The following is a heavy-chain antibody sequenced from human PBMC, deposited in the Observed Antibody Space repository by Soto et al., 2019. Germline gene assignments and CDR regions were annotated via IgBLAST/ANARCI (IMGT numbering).Heavy chain of an antibody. CDR3: ATDQVYYYGSGSYYRAGGYFDY. CDR2: FDPEDGET. Sequence: ASVKVSCKVSGYTLTELSMLWVRQAPGKGLEWMGGFDPEDGETIYAQKFQGRVTMTEDTSTDTAYMELSSLRSEDTAVYYCATDQVYYYGSGSYYRAGGYFDYWGQGTLVTVSS. CDR1: GYTLTELS. J-gene: IGHJ4*02. V-gene: IGHV1-24*01. D-gene: IGHD3-10*01.